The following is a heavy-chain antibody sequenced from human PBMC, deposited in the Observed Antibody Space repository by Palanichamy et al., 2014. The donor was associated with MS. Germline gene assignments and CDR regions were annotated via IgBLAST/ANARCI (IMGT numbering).Heavy chain of an antibody. CDR3: ARGEEFSSGLAY. D-gene: IGHD3-22*01. Sequence: QVQLQESGPGLVKPSQTLSLTCTVSGGSINSGGYYWSWIRQPAGKGLEWIGRIDSRGSADYSSYLKSRATISVDSSKTQFSLKLSSVTAADTVVYHCARGEEFSSGLAYWGQGTLVTVSS. V-gene: IGHV4-61*02. J-gene: IGHJ4*02. CDR1: GGSINSGGYY. CDR2: IDSRGSA.